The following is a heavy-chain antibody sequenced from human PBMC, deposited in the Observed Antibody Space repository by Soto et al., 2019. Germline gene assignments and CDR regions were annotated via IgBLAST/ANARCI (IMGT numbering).Heavy chain of an antibody. Sequence: WASVKVSCKASGGTFSSYAISWVRQAPGQGLEWMGGIIPIFGTANYAQKFQGRVTITADESTSTAYMELSSLRSEDTAVYYCARALMTTVVTYYFDYWGQGTLVTVSS. CDR2: IIPIFGTA. D-gene: IGHD4-17*01. J-gene: IGHJ4*02. CDR1: GGTFSSYA. CDR3: ARALMTTVVTYYFDY. V-gene: IGHV1-69*13.